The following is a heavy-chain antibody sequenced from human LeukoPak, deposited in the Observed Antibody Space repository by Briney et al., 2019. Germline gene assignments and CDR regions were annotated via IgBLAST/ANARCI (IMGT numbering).Heavy chain of an antibody. J-gene: IGHJ6*02. V-gene: IGHV1-8*01. Sequence: VASVRVSCKASGYTFTSYDINWVRQAPGQGLEWMGWMNANSGNTDYAQKLQGRVTMTRNTSISTAYMELSSLRSEDTAVYYCASSYSVTYYYYYGMDVWGQGTTVTVSS. CDR1: GYTFTSYD. CDR2: MNANSGNT. D-gene: IGHD1-26*01. CDR3: ASSYSVTYYYYYGMDV.